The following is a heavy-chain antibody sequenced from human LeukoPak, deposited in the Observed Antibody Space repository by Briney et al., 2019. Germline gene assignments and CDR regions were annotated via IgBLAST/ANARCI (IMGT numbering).Heavy chain of an antibody. J-gene: IGHJ4*02. Sequence: QPGGSLRLSCAASGFTFNTYLMYWVRQAPGKGLVWVSHINSDGSIVNYGDSVKGRFTISRDNAKNTLYLQMNSLRADDTALYFCSRGRNWDDGDYWGQGTLVTVSS. CDR2: INSDGSIV. V-gene: IGHV3-74*01. CDR1: GFTFNTYL. CDR3: SRGRNWDDGDY. D-gene: IGHD1-1*01.